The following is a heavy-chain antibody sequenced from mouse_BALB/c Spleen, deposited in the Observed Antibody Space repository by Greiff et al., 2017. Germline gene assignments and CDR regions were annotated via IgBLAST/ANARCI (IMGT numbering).Heavy chain of an antibody. V-gene: IGHV5-4*02. CDR1: GFTFSDYY. J-gene: IGHJ3*01. CDR3: AREYSSGYWFAY. Sequence: EVQVVESGGGLVKPGGSLKLSCAASGFTFSDYYMYWVRQTPEKRLEWVATISDGGSYTYYPDSVKGRFTISRDNAKNNLYLQMSSLKSEDTAMYYCAREYSSGYWFAYWGQGTLVTVSA. D-gene: IGHD3-1*01. CDR2: ISDGGSYT.